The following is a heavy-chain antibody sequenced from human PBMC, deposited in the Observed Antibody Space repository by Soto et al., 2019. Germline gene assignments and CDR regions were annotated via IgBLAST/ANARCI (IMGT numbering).Heavy chain of an antibody. V-gene: IGHV1-69*01. Sequence: QVQLVQSGAEVKKPGSSVKVSCKASGGTFSSYAISWVRQAPGQGLEWMGGIIPIFGTANYAQKFQGRVTITADESTSTASMELSSLRSEDTAVYYCGMVRGGYRIGWFEPWGQGTLVTVSS. CDR2: IIPIFGTA. J-gene: IGHJ5*02. CDR3: GMVRGGYRIGWFEP. CDR1: GGTFSSYA. D-gene: IGHD3-10*01.